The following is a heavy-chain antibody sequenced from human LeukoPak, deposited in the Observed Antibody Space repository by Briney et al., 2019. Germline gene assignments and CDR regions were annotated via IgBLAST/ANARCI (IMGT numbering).Heavy chain of an antibody. V-gene: IGHV3-9*01. Sequence: GGSLRLSCAASGFTLDDYAMHWVRQAPGKGLEWVSGISWNSGTLGYADSVKGRLTISRDSAKKSLYLQMNSLRAEDTALYYCAKAMTGYDILTGYDLDSWGQGALVTVSS. CDR3: AKAMTGYDILTGYDLDS. CDR2: ISWNSGTL. J-gene: IGHJ4*02. D-gene: IGHD3-9*01. CDR1: GFTLDDYA.